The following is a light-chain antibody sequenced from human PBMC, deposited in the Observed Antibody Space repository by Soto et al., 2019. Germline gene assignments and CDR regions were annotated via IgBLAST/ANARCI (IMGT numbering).Light chain of an antibody. V-gene: IGLV2-11*01. J-gene: IGLJ1*01. CDR1: SSDVGGYDY. CDR3: CSYGGSFPYV. Sequence: QSVLTQPPSVSGSPGRSVTISCTGTSSDVGGYDYVSWYQQRPGKAPKLLIYDVTKRPSGVPDRFSGSKSGNTASLTISGLQAEDEADFYCCSYGGSFPYVFGTGTKVTVL. CDR2: DVT.